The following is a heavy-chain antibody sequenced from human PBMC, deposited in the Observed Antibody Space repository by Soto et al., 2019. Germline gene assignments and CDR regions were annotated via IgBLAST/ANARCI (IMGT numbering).Heavy chain of an antibody. D-gene: IGHD2-8*01. J-gene: IGHJ4*01. V-gene: IGHV3-23*01. CDR3: AGVRRYVAGTNFDH. Sequence: GGSLRLSCAASGFTFSSYAMSWVRQAPGKGLEWVSAISGSGGSTYYADSVKGRFTISRDNSKSTLYLQMNSLRAEETAVYYCAGVRRYVAGTNFDHWGQGTLVTVSS. CDR2: ISGSGGST. CDR1: GFTFSSYA.